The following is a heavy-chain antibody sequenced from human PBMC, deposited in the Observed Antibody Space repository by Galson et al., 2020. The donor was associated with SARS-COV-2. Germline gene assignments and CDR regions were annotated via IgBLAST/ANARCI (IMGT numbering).Heavy chain of an antibody. V-gene: IGHV1-8*01. CDR2: MNPNSGNT. CDR1: GYTFTSYD. J-gene: IGHJ6*02. CDR3: AREGAVAGIGGYYYYGMDV. D-gene: IGHD6-19*01. Sequence: ASVKVSCKASGYTFTSYDINWVRQATGQGLEWMGWMNPNSGNTGYAQKFQGRVTMTRNTSISTAYMELSSLRSEDTAVYYCAREGAVAGIGGYYYYGMDVWAQGTAGTVSS.